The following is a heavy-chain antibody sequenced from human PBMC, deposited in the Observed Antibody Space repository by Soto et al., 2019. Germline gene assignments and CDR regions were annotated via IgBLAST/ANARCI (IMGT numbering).Heavy chain of an antibody. V-gene: IGHV4-59*04. CDR3: TDMRGQWLPRD. Sequence: PSETLSLTCTVSGGSISSYYWSWIRQPPGKGLEWIGYIYYSGTSYSYPSLKSRVTMSVDTSKNQFSMKLSSVTAADTAVYYCTDMRGQWLPRDWGRGIMVTVSS. J-gene: IGHJ4*02. CDR2: IYYSGTS. D-gene: IGHD6-19*01. CDR1: GGSISSYY.